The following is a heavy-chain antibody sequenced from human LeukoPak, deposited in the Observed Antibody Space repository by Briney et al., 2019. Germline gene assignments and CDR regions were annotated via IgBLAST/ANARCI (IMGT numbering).Heavy chain of an antibody. CDR2: ISSSSSFI. CDR3: ARDVLIAADGVIRLDAFDI. Sequence: PGGSLRLSCAASGSTFSSYNMNWVRQTPGKGLEWVSSISSSSSFIYYADSVKGRFTISRDNAKNSLYLQMNSLRAEDTAVYYCARDVLIAADGVIRLDAFDIWGQGTVVTVSS. J-gene: IGHJ3*02. V-gene: IGHV3-21*01. CDR1: GSTFSSYN. D-gene: IGHD6-13*01.